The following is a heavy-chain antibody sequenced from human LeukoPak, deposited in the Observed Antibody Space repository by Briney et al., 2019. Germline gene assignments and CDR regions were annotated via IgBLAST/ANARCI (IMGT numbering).Heavy chain of an antibody. V-gene: IGHV3-23*01. CDR1: RFTFSSYA. CDR2: ISGSGGNT. J-gene: IGHJ4*02. Sequence: PGGSLRLSCAASRFTFSSYAMTWVRQAPGKGLECVSGISGSGGNTDYADSVKGRFTISRDNSKNTLYLQMNSLRAEDTAVYYCAKSSGFFDYWGQGTLVTVSS. D-gene: IGHD7-27*01. CDR3: AKSSGFFDY.